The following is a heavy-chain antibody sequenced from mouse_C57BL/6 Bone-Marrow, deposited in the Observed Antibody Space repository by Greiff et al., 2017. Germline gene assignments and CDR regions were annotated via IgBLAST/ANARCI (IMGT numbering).Heavy chain of an antibody. J-gene: IGHJ2*01. Sequence: EVQLVESGGGLVQPGESLKLSCESNEYEFPSHDMSWVRKTPEKRLELVAAINSDGGSTYYPDTMERRFIISRDNTKKSRYLQMSSLRSEDTALYYGARLSKRRLQDFDYWGQGTTLTVSS. V-gene: IGHV5-2*01. CDR3: ARLSKRRLQDFDY. CDR2: INSDGGST. D-gene: IGHD3-2*02. CDR1: EYEFPSHD.